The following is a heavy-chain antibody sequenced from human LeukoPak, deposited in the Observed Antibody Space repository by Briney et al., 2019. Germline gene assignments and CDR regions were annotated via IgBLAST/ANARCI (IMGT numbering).Heavy chain of an antibody. Sequence: GESLKISCKGSGYSFTSYWIGWVRQMPGKGLEWMGIIYPGDSDTRYSPSFQGQVTISADKSISTAYLQWSSLKASDTAMYYCARRWDCSSTSCNVGINFDYWGQGTLVTVSS. CDR2: IYPGDSDT. D-gene: IGHD2-2*01. CDR3: ARRWDCSSTSCNVGINFDY. J-gene: IGHJ4*02. V-gene: IGHV5-51*01. CDR1: GYSFTSYW.